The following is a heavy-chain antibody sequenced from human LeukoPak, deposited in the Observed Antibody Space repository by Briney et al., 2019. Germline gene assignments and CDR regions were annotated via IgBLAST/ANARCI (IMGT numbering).Heavy chain of an antibody. J-gene: IGHJ5*02. Sequence: SQTLSLTCAISGDSVSSNSAAWNWIRQSPSRGLEWLGRTYYRSKWYNDYAVSVKSRVTINPDTSKNQFSLQLNSVTPEDTAVYYCARGVATGGKNWFDPWGQGTLVTVSS. CDR1: GDSVSSNSAA. CDR3: ARGVATGGKNWFDP. V-gene: IGHV6-1*01. D-gene: IGHD5-12*01. CDR2: TYYRSKWYN.